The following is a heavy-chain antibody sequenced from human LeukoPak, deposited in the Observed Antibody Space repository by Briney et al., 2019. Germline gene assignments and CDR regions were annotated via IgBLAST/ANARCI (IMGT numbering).Heavy chain of an antibody. D-gene: IGHD4/OR15-4a*01. V-gene: IGHV3-74*01. CDR2: IHSDGCAT. CDR1: GFTFSSYA. J-gene: IGHJ4*02. CDR3: ARSVVGANSRGLVY. Sequence: GGSLRLSRAASGFTFSSYAMRWVRQAPGKGLVWVSRIHSDGCATYYADSVRGRFTISRDIAKNTLYLQVNSLRAEDRAVYYCARSVVGANSRGLVYWGQGIQFTVSS.